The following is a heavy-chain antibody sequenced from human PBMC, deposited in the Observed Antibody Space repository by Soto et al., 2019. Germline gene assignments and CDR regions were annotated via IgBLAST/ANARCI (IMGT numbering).Heavy chain of an antibody. V-gene: IGHV4-39*01. J-gene: IGHJ5*02. CDR2: IYYSGST. Sequence: SETLSLTCTVSGGSISSSSYYWGWIRQPPGKGLEWIGSIYYSGSTYYNPSLKSRVTISVDTSKNQFSLKLSSVTAADTAVYYCARRVVTKNWFDPWGQGTLVTVSS. CDR3: ARRVVTKNWFDP. CDR1: GGSISSSSYY. D-gene: IGHD2-21*02.